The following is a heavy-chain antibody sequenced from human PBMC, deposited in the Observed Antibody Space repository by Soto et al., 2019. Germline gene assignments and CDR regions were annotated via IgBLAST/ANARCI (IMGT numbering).Heavy chain of an antibody. Sequence: GASVKVSCKASGGTFSSYAISWVRQAPGQGLEWMGGIIPIFGTANYAQKFQGRVTITADESTSTAYMELSSLRSEDTAVYYCARLAYCGGDCSSWGQGTLVTVSS. CDR3: ARLAYCGGDCSS. CDR2: IIPIFGTA. CDR1: GGTFSSYA. J-gene: IGHJ4*02. D-gene: IGHD2-21*02. V-gene: IGHV1-69*13.